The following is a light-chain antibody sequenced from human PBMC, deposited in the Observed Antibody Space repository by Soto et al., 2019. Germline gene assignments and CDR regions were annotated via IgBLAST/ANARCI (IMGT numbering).Light chain of an antibody. Sequence: QSALTPTGSVSGYPGHSFTIAGTGTSSDVGGYYYVSWYQHHPGKDPKLMIYQVSNRPSGVSNRFSGSKSGNTASLTISGLQAEDEADYYCSSYTSSNTFYVFGTGTQVTVL. CDR2: QVS. CDR3: SSYTSSNTFYV. J-gene: IGLJ1*01. CDR1: SSDVGGYYY. V-gene: IGLV2-14*01.